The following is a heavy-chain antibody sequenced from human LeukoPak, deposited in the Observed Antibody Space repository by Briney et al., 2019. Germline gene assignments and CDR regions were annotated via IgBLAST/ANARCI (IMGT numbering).Heavy chain of an antibody. J-gene: IGHJ4*02. CDR3: AREGTVANLKRYFDY. CDR2: IIPIFGTA. CDR1: GGTFSSYA. D-gene: IGHD6-19*01. V-gene: IGHV1-69*13. Sequence: SVKVCCKASGGTFSSYAISWVRQAPGRGLEWMGGIIPIFGTANYAQKFQGRVTITADESTSTAYMELSSLRSEDTAVYYCAREGTVANLKRYFDYWGQGTLVTVSS.